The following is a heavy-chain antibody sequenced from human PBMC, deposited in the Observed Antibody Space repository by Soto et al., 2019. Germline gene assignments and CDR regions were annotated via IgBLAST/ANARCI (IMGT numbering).Heavy chain of an antibody. D-gene: IGHD3-10*01. Sequence: SETLSLTCTVSGGSISSYYWSWIRQPPGKGLEWIGYIYYSGSTNYNPSIKSRVTISVDTSKNQLSLKLSSVTAADTAVYYCARDHGGLSWGQGTLVTVSS. CDR2: IYYSGST. CDR3: ARDHGGLS. V-gene: IGHV4-59*01. J-gene: IGHJ5*02. CDR1: GGSISSYY.